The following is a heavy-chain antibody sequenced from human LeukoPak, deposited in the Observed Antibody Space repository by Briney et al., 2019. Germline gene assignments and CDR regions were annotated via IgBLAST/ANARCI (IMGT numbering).Heavy chain of an antibody. V-gene: IGHV3-48*01. Sequence: GGSLRLSCAASGFTFSSYSMNWVRQAPGKGLEWVSYISSSSSTIYYADSVKGRFTISRDNAKNSLYLQMNCLRAEDTAVYYCARDYSNYGGYWGQGTLVTVSS. J-gene: IGHJ4*02. CDR1: GFTFSSYS. CDR3: ARDYSNYGGY. CDR2: ISSSSSTI. D-gene: IGHD4-11*01.